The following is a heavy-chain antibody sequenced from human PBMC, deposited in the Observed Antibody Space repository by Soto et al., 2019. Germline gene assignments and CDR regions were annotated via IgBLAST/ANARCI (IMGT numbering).Heavy chain of an antibody. CDR2: ISPYNDHT. CDR1: GYTFIRYG. CDR3: ARGGYYDNSWGKLSHYGLDV. Sequence: QVQLAQSTGEVKKPGASVRVSCKATGYTFIRYGIAWVRQAPGQGFEWMGWISPYNDHTVYAQKFQGRVTMTADTSTRKGDMNLRGLKSDDTAVYYCARGGYYDNSWGKLSHYGLDVWGQGTSVSVSS. D-gene: IGHD3-16*01. J-gene: IGHJ6*02. V-gene: IGHV1-18*01.